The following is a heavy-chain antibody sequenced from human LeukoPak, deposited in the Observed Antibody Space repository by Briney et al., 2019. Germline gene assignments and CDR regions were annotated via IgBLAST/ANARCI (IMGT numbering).Heavy chain of an antibody. CDR2: IIPIFGTA. Sequence: SVKVSCKASGGTFSSYAISWVRQAPGQGLEWMGGIIPIFGTANYAQKFQGRVTITADESTSTAYMELSSLRSEDTAVYYCARGARNYPEDAFDIWGQGTMVTVSS. CDR3: ARGARNYPEDAFDI. CDR1: GGTFSSYA. D-gene: IGHD1-7*01. J-gene: IGHJ3*02. V-gene: IGHV1-69*13.